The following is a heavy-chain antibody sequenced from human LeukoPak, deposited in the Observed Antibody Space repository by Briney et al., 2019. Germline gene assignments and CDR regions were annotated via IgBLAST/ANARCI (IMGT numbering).Heavy chain of an antibody. Sequence: SETLSLTCAVSGGSISSSSSVCWTWVRQPPGEGLEWIGEIYHNGATNYNPSLKSRVTVLLDKSKNQFSLKLNSVTAADTALYYCARNGGNSDYDYWGQGTLVTVS. V-gene: IGHV4-4*02. CDR1: GGSISSSSSVC. CDR3: ARNGGNSDYDY. J-gene: IGHJ4*02. CDR2: IYHNGAT. D-gene: IGHD4-23*01.